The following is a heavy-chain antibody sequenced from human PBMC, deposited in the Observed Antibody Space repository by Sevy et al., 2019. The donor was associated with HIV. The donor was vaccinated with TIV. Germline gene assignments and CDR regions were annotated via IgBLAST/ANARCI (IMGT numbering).Heavy chain of an antibody. Sequence: SETLSLTCTVSGDSISIYYWSWIRQPPGKGLEWLGYIYHSGSTNYNPSLKSRVTLSLDTSKKQFSLKLTSVTAADTAVYYCARGRYFDTSGLHFDNWGQGALVTVSS. J-gene: IGHJ4*02. CDR1: GDSISIYY. CDR2: IYHSGST. V-gene: IGHV4-59*01. CDR3: ARGRYFDTSGLHFDN. D-gene: IGHD3-22*01.